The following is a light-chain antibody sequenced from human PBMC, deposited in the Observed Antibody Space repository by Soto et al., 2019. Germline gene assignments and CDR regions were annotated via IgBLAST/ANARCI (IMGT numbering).Light chain of an antibody. CDR2: GNT. CDR3: QSYDSSLRGWV. Sequence: QAVLTQPPSVSGAPGQRVTISCTGSSSNIGAIYDVHWYQQLPGTAPKLLIYGNTNRPSGVPDRFSGSKSGTSASLAITGLQAEDEADYYCQSYDSSLRGWVFGGGTKVTVL. CDR1: SSNIGAIYD. J-gene: IGLJ3*02. V-gene: IGLV1-40*01.